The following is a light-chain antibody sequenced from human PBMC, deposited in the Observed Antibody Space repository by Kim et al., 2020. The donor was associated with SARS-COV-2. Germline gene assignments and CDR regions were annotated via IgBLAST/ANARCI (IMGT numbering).Light chain of an antibody. Sequence: ASVGARVTRTGRASQSLNIWLAWYQQKPGKAPKALIYEASALESGVPSRFSGNGSGTEFTLTIASLQPDDYATYYCHKYSSLSQTFGQGTKVDIK. V-gene: IGKV1-5*01. CDR2: EAS. CDR1: QSLNIW. CDR3: HKYSSLSQT. J-gene: IGKJ1*01.